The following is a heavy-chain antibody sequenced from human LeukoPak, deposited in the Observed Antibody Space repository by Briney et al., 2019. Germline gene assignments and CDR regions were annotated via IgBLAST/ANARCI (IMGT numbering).Heavy chain of an antibody. V-gene: IGHV3-30*02. Sequence: GGSLRLSCAASGFTFSSYGMHWVRQAPGKGLEWVAFIRYDGSNRYYADSVKGRFTISRDNSKNTLYLQMNSLRAEDTAVYYCANIVATSINYGMDVWGQGTTVTVSS. CDR1: GFTFSSYG. D-gene: IGHD5-12*01. J-gene: IGHJ6*02. CDR2: IRYDGSNR. CDR3: ANIVATSINYGMDV.